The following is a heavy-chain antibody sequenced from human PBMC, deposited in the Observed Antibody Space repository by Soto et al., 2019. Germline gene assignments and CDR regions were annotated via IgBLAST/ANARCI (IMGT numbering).Heavy chain of an antibody. V-gene: IGHV4-31*03. J-gene: IGHJ6*02. Sequence: TLSLTGSVSVGSIRSRGYYWTWLGPRQGKGVEWSGYIDDTGSSRHNPTLRSRVTISVDTSKNHISLKLSSVTAADTAVYYCAREVMDGLATTCVGMDVWGQGTTVTVSS. CDR1: VGSIRSRGYY. D-gene: IGHD5-12*01. CDR3: AREVMDGLATTCVGMDV. CDR2: IDDTGSS.